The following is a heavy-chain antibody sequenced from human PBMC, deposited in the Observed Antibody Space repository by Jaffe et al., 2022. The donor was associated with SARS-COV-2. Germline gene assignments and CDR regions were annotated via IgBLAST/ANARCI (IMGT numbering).Heavy chain of an antibody. CDR2: IYTSGST. D-gene: IGHD2-2*02. J-gene: IGHJ6*02. CDR1: GGSISSGSYY. CDR3: ARARIVVVPAAISHDYYYYGMDV. Sequence: QVQLQESGPGLVKPSQTLSLTCTVSGGSISSGSYYWSWIRQPAGKGLEWIGRIYTSGSTNYNPSLKSRVTISVDTSKNQFSLKLSSVTAADTAVYYCARARIVVVPAAISHDYYYYGMDVWGQGTTVTVSS. V-gene: IGHV4-61*02.